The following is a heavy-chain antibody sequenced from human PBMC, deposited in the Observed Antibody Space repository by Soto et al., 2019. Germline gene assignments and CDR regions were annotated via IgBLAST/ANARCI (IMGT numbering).Heavy chain of an antibody. D-gene: IGHD6-19*01. CDR1: GGSISRYY. CDR2: IHYSGST. CDR3: ARVPAVASTIPSLWFDL. V-gene: IGHV4-59*01. Sequence: KPSETLSLTCNVSGGSISRYYWSWIRQPPGKGLEWIGYIHYSGSTKYNPSLKSRVTISVDTSKNQFSLKLTSVTAADTAVYFCARVPAVASTIPSLWFDLWGQGTLVTVSS. J-gene: IGHJ5*02.